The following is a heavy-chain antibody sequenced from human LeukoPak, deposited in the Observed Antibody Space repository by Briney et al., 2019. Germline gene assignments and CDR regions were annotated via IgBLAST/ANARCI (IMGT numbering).Heavy chain of an antibody. D-gene: IGHD4-23*01. CDR1: GFTFSSYS. CDR3: ARDLYGGNAFDI. V-gene: IGHV3-48*04. J-gene: IGHJ3*02. CDR2: ISSSGSTI. Sequence: GGSLRLSCAASGFTFSSYSMNWVRQAPGKGLEWVSYISSSGSTIYYADSVKGRFTISRDNAKNSLYLQMNSLRAEDTAVYYCARDLYGGNAFDIWGQGTMVTVSS.